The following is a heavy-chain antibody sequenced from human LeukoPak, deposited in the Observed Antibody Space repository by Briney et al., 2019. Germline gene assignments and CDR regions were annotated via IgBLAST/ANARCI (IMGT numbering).Heavy chain of an antibody. CDR1: GYTFTSYG. V-gene: IGHV1-18*01. J-gene: IGHJ3*02. CDR2: ISGYNGNT. D-gene: IGHD3-22*01. Sequence: GASVKVSCKASGYTFTSYGINWGRQAPGQGLEWMGWISGYNGNTNYAQKLQGRGTMTTDTSTRTAYMELRSLRSDDTAMYYCARHRLPRVYYDSSGYYHDASDIWGQGTMVTVSS. CDR3: ARHRLPRVYYDSSGYYHDASDI.